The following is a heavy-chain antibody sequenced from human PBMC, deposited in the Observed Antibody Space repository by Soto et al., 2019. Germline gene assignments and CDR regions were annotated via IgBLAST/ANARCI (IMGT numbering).Heavy chain of an antibody. CDR3: AKDLLRITGSEEDS. D-gene: IGHD1-20*01. J-gene: IGHJ4*02. Sequence: EVQLLESGGGLVQPGGSLRLSCAASGFTFSSYAMSWVRQAPGKGLEWVSAISGSGGSTYYADSVKGRFTISRDKSKNTLYLQMNSLRAEDTAVYYCAKDLLRITGSEEDSWGQGTLVTVSS. CDR2: ISGSGGST. V-gene: IGHV3-23*01. CDR1: GFTFSSYA.